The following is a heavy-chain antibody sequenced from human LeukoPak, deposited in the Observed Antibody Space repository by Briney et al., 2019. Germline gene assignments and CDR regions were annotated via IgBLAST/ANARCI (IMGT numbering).Heavy chain of an antibody. D-gene: IGHD5-12*01. J-gene: IGHJ5*02. Sequence: SETLSLTCTVSGGSISSHYWSWIRQPPGKGLEWIGYIYYSGSTNYNPSLKSRGTISVDASKTPLSPKLRSGTAAATAVYYCGRSVDIVGTTSWFGPWGQGTLVTVSS. V-gene: IGHV4-59*11. CDR3: GRSVDIVGTTSWFGP. CDR1: GGSISSHY. CDR2: IYYSGST.